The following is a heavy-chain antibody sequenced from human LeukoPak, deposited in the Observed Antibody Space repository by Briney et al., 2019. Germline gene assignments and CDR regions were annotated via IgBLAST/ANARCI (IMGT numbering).Heavy chain of an antibody. Sequence: GGSLRLSCAASGFTFRSYAMSWVRQAPGKGLEWVSAISGSGGSTYYADSVKGRFTISRDNSKNTLYLQMNSLRAEDTAVYYCAKSTVYGNWFDPWGQGTLVTVSS. CDR1: GFTFRSYA. D-gene: IGHD4-17*01. J-gene: IGHJ5*02. V-gene: IGHV3-23*01. CDR2: ISGSGGST. CDR3: AKSTVYGNWFDP.